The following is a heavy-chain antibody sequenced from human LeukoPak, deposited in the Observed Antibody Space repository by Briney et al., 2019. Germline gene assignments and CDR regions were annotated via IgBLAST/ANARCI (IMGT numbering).Heavy chain of an antibody. D-gene: IGHD3-10*01. J-gene: IGHJ3*02. CDR3: ASLYYYDI. Sequence: PSETLSLTCAVYGGSFSNYYWSWIRQPPGKGLEWIAEINHSGTTNYNPSLKSRVTISVDTSKNQFSLKLNSVTAADTAVYYCASLYYYDIWGQGTMVTVSS. CDR2: INHSGTT. CDR1: GGSFSNYY. V-gene: IGHV4-34*01.